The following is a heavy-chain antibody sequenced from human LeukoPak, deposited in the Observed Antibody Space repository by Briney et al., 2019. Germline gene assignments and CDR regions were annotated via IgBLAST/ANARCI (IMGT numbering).Heavy chain of an antibody. V-gene: IGHV3-21*01. Sequence: SGGSLRLSCAASGFTFSSYSMNWVRQAPGKGLEWVSSISSSSSYIYYADSVKGRFTISRDNAKNSLYLQMNSLRAEDTAVYYCASGYCGGDCYGIDYWGQGTLVTVSS. CDR2: ISSSSSYI. D-gene: IGHD2-21*02. CDR3: ASGYCGGDCYGIDY. CDR1: GFTFSSYS. J-gene: IGHJ4*02.